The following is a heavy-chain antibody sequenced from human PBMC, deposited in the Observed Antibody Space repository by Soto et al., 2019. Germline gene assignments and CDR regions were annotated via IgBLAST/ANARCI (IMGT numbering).Heavy chain of an antibody. V-gene: IGHV1-46*01. D-gene: IGHD3-22*01. J-gene: IGHJ4*02. CDR3: ARSMHYSDGSNYSPFDY. CDR2: INPSGGST. CDR1: GYTFSNYY. Sequence: ASVKVSCKASGYTFSNYYMHWVRQAPGQGLEWMGIINPSGGSTNYAQKFQGRVTMTRDTSTSTVYMELSSLRSEDTAVYYCARSMHYSDGSNYSPFDYWGQGTLVTVSS.